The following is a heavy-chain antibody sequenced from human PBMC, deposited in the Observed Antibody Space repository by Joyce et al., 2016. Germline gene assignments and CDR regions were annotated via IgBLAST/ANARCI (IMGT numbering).Heavy chain of an antibody. CDR2: INSASKYI. D-gene: IGHD6-13*01. CDR3: ARGRGSAAGYFDY. CDR1: GFSFTSYS. Sequence: EVQLVESGGGLVKPGGSLRLSCAASGFSFTSYSMNWARQAPGKGLECVVSINSASKYIYYADSVKGRFTISRDNAKNSVYLQMNSLRAEDTAVYYCARGRGSAAGYFDYWGQGTLVTVSS. V-gene: IGHV3-21*01. J-gene: IGHJ4*02.